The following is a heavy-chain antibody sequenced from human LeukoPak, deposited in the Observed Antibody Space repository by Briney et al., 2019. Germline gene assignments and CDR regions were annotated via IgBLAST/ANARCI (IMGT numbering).Heavy chain of an antibody. CDR3: ANSLLTLAVAGFN. D-gene: IGHD6-19*01. J-gene: IGHJ4*02. CDR2: VYHSGNS. CDR1: GYSISSGSY. V-gene: IGHV4-38-2*01. Sequence: SETLSLTCAVSGYSISSGSYWGWIRQPPGKGLEWIANVYHSGNSYYNPSLKTRATISVDTSKNQFSLKLSSVTAADTAVYYCANSLLTLAVAGFNWGQETLVTVSS.